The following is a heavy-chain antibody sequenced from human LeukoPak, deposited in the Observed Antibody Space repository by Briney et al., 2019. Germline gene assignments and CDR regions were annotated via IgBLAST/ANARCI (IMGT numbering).Heavy chain of an antibody. V-gene: IGHV4-59*01. J-gene: IGHJ6*03. Sequence: PSETLSLTCTVSGGSISTYYRSWIRQPPGKGLEWIGHVYYTGSTNYNPSLKSRVTISVDTSKNQFSLKLTSVTAADTAVYYCARATGITAVGIYYYYYMDVWGKGTTVTVSS. CDR2: VYYTGST. D-gene: IGHD6-13*01. CDR3: ARATGITAVGIYYYYYMDV. CDR1: GGSISTYY.